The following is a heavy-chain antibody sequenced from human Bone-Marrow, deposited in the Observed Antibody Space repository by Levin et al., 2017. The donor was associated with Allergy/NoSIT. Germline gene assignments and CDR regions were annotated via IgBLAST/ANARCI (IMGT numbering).Heavy chain of an antibody. Sequence: PGGSLRLSCEASGFIFSDFYMSWIRQAPGKGLEWLLYISHSGGTIYYRDSVKGRFTASRDNARNLVFLQMNSLTAEDTAVYFCARDEAEWNLPHIYWGQGALVTVSS. CDR1: GFIFSDFY. CDR2: ISHSGGTI. CDR3: ARDEAEWNLPHIY. J-gene: IGHJ4*02. D-gene: IGHD1-26*01. V-gene: IGHV3-11*01.